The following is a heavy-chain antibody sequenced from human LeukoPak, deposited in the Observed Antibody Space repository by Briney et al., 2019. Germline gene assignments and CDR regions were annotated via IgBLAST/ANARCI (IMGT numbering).Heavy chain of an antibody. J-gene: IGHJ4*02. CDR1: GGSISSYY. V-gene: IGHV4-59*01. CDR3: ARVTGYVMEDYFDY. Sequence: PSETLSLTCTVSGGSISSYYWSWIRQPPGKGLEWIGYIYYSGSTNYNPSLKSRVTISVDTSKNQFSLRLSSVTAADTAVYYCARVTGYVMEDYFDYWGQGTLVTVSS. CDR2: IYYSGST. D-gene: IGHD6-13*01.